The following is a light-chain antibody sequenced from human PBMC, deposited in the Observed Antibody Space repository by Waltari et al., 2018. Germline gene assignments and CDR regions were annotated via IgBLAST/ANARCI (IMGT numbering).Light chain of an antibody. V-gene: IGLV2-23*02. CDR1: SSDVGNYNL. J-gene: IGLJ1*01. Sequence: QSGLTQPASVSGSPGQSITISCTGTSSDVGNYNLVSWYQQYAGKAPKRMVYEVTKRASGVSERFSGSKSGNTASLTISGLQSEDEADYYCCSYVGLGIYVFGTGTKVTVL. CDR3: CSYVGLGIYV. CDR2: EVT.